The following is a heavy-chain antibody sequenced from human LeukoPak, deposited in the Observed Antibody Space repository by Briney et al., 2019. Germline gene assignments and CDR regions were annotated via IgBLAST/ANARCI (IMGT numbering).Heavy chain of an antibody. CDR1: GFTFGDYA. CDR3: TIRVVAATFSGMDV. J-gene: IGHJ6*02. V-gene: IGHV3-49*03. Sequence: GGSLRLSCTASGFTFGDYAMSWFRQAPGKGLEWVGFIRSKAYGGTTEYAASVKGRFTISRDDSKSIAYLQMNSLKTEDTAVYYCTIRVVAATFSGMDVWGQGTTVTVSS. D-gene: IGHD2-15*01. CDR2: IRSKAYGGTT.